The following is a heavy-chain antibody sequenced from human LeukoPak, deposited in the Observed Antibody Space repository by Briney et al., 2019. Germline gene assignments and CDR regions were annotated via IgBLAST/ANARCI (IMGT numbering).Heavy chain of an antibody. D-gene: IGHD1-26*01. CDR1: GYTFTSYG. CDR2: TNPSGGST. Sequence: ASVKVSCKASGYTFTSYGISWVRQAPGQGLEWMGMTNPSGGSTSYAQKFQGRVTMTRDTSTSTVYMELSSLRSEDTALYYCARASGSYWWFDSWGQGTLVTVSS. J-gene: IGHJ5*01. V-gene: IGHV1-46*01. CDR3: ARASGSYWWFDS.